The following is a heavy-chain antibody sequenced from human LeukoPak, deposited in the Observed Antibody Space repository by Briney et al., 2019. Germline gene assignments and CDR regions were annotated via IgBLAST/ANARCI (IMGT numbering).Heavy chain of an antibody. Sequence: SETLSLTRTVSGGSISSSSYYWGWVRQTPGQGLEWIGEINHSGSTNYNPSLKSRVTISVDTSKNQFSLKLSSVTAADTAVYYCARVNVGYSYGYEYYYYYMDVWGKGTTVTVSS. CDR2: INHSGST. V-gene: IGHV4-39*07. CDR1: GGSISSSSYY. CDR3: ARVNVGYSYGYEYYYYYMDV. D-gene: IGHD5-18*01. J-gene: IGHJ6*03.